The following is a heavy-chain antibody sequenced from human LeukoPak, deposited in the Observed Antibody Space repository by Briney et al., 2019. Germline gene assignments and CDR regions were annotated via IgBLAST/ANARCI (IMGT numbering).Heavy chain of an antibody. CDR1: GFTFSSYA. D-gene: IGHD3-22*01. V-gene: IGHV3-23*01. J-gene: IGHJ4*02. CDR2: ISGSGSSM. Sequence: GGSLRLSCATSGFTFSSYAMTWVRQAPGRGLEWVSGISGSGSSMYYPDSVKGRFTISRDNSKNTLYLQMSSLRADDTAVYYCAKGACYDSSGYYYLDYWGQGTLVTVSS. CDR3: AKGACYDSSGYYYLDY.